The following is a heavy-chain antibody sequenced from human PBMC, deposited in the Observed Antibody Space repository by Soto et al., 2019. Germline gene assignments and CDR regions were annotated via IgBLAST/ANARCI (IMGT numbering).Heavy chain of an antibody. CDR1: GFTFDTYA. V-gene: IGHV3-23*01. Sequence: PGGSLRLSCVASGFTFDTYALNWVRQAPGKGLEWVSAIGSSGSTYYADSVKGRFTISRDTPKNMLYLQMNSLRAEDTAVYYCAKDRRITMVRGVLRAFDSWGQGNLVTVSS. CDR3: AKDRRITMVRGVLRAFDS. D-gene: IGHD3-10*01. J-gene: IGHJ4*01. CDR2: IGSSGST.